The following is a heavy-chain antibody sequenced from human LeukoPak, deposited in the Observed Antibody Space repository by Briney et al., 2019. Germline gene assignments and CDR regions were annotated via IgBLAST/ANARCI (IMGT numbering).Heavy chain of an antibody. J-gene: IGHJ6*02. D-gene: IGHD4-11*01. CDR1: GGSFSGYY. Sequence: SETLSLTCAVYGGSFSGYYWSWIRQPPGKGLEWIGEINHSGSTNYNPSLKSRVTISVDTSKNQFSLKLSSVTAADTAVYYCARDWTVTTPTTVYYYYYYGMDVWGQGTTVTVSS. CDR2: INHSGST. CDR3: ARDWTVTTPTTVYYYYYYGMDV. V-gene: IGHV4-34*01.